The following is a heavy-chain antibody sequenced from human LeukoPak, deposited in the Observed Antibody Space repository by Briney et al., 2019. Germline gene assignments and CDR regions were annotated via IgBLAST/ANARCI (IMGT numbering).Heavy chain of an antibody. CDR2: IYSGGST. V-gene: IGHV3-66*01. CDR1: GFTVSSNY. CDR3: ARDRIDYGMDV. Sequence: TGGSLRLSCAASGFTVSSNYMSRVRQAPGKGLEWVSVIYSGGSTYYADSVKGRFTISRDNSKNTLYLQMNSLRAEDTAVYYCARDRIDYGMDVWGQGTTVTVSS. J-gene: IGHJ6*02.